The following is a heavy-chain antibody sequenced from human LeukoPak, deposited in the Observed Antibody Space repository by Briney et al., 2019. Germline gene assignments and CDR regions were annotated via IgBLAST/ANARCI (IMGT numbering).Heavy chain of an antibody. V-gene: IGHV3-48*03. CDR3: VRDKRFGDVRIRAFDI. Sequence: GGSLRLSCAASGFTFSSYEMDWVRQAPGKGLEWVSYIGHTGSTIYYAESVKGRFTISRDNAKNSLYLQMNSLRAEDTAVYYCVRDKRFGDVRIRAFDIWGQGTMVTVSS. J-gene: IGHJ3*02. CDR1: GFTFSSYE. CDR2: IGHTGSTI. D-gene: IGHD3-10*01.